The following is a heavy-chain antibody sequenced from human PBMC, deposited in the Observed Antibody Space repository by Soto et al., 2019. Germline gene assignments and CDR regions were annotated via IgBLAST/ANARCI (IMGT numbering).Heavy chain of an antibody. J-gene: IGHJ5*02. CDR1: GDSISRGGYY. D-gene: IGHD2-21*01. CDR2: IYHSGST. Sequence: QVQLQESGPGLVKPSQTLSLSCTVSGDSISRGGYYWNWIRQHPRKGLEWIGYIYHSGSTNYNPSLKGRGTMSVHTSKYQLSLEWTNVTAADTAVYYCVRYGAGAYGRGWFGPWGQGILVTVSS. V-gene: IGHV4-31*03. CDR3: VRYGAGAYGRGWFGP.